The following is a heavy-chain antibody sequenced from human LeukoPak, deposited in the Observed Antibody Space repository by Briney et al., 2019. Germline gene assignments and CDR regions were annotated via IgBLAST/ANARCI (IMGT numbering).Heavy chain of an antibody. V-gene: IGHV4-38-2*02. D-gene: IGHD2-15*01. CDR1: GYSISSNYY. CDR2: IYHSGST. J-gene: IGHJ5*02. CDR3: ARDLYPSGGSWSPGWFDP. Sequence: SETLSLTXAVSGYSISSNYYWGWIRQPPGKGLECIGSIYHSGSTYYNPSLKSRVTMSLDTSKNQFSLKLSSVTAADTAVYYCARDLYPSGGSWSPGWFDPWGQGTLVTVSS.